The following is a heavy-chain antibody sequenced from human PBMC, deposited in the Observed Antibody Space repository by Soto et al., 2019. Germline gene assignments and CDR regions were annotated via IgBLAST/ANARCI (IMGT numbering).Heavy chain of an antibody. Sequence: ASVKVSCKASGHSFTTHGFIWVRQAPGRGLEWIGRISSYDGSTNYAQKVQGTLNVTTDTSTSTAYMESRTLRSDDTAVYYCACTTPGHYYSGVGVSGEGT. CDR3: ACTTPGHYYSGVGV. V-gene: IGHV1-18*01. D-gene: IGHD2-2*01. CDR2: ISSYDGST. J-gene: IGHJ6*02. CDR1: GHSFTTHG.